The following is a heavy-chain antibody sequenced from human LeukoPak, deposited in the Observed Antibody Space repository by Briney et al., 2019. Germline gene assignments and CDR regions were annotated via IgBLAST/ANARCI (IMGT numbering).Heavy chain of an antibody. V-gene: IGHV4-30-4*01. CDR3: ARASRPYYDFWSGYYGYYGMDV. J-gene: IGHJ6*02. Sequence: SQTLSLTCTVSGGSISSGDYYWSWIRQPPGKGLEWIGYIYYSGSTYYNPSLKSRATISVDTSKNQFSLKLSSVTAADTAVYYCARASRPYYDFWSGYYGYYGMDVWGQGTTVTVSS. D-gene: IGHD3-3*01. CDR2: IYYSGST. CDR1: GGSISSGDYY.